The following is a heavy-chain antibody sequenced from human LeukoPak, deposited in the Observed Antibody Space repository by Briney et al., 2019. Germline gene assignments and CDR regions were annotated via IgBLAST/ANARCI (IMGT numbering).Heavy chain of an antibody. CDR3: ARFDSTVDYYGMDV. J-gene: IGHJ6*02. D-gene: IGHD2-15*01. CDR1: GFTFSSYD. CDR2: IGTAGDT. Sequence: GGSLRLSCAASGFTFSSYDMHWVRQATGKGLEWVSAIGTAGDTYYPGSVKGRFTISRENAKNSLYLQMNSLRARDTAVYYCARFDSTVDYYGMDVWGQGTTVTVSS. V-gene: IGHV3-13*01.